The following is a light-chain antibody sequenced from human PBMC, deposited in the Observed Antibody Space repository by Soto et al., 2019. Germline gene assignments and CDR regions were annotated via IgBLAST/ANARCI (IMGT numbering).Light chain of an antibody. CDR1: QSVTSDY. J-gene: IGKJ5*01. V-gene: IGKV3-11*01. CDR3: QQRRNWPQELR. CDR2: DAS. Sequence: EIVVTLAPGTISLDVGQRATLSFRASQSVTSDYLAWYQQKPGQAPRLLISDASKRATGVPDRFSGSGSGTDFTLTISSLEPEDFAVYYCQQRRNWPQELRFGQGTLLEI.